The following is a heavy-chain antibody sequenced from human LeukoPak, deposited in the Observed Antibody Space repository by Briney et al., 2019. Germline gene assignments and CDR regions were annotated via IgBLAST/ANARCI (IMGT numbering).Heavy chain of an antibody. CDR1: GGSISSHY. D-gene: IGHD5-24*01. V-gene: IGHV3-11*06. CDR3: ARGSRTIELGDDY. CDR2: ISSSSSDT. J-gene: IGHJ4*02. Sequence: LSLTCTVSGGSISSHYWSWIRQTPGKGLEWLSYISSSSSDTNYADSVKGRFTISRDNAKNSLYLQMNSLRAEDTAVYYCARGSRTIELGDDYWGQGTLVTVSS.